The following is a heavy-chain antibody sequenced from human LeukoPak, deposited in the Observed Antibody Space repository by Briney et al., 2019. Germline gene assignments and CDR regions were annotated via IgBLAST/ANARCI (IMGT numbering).Heavy chain of an antibody. V-gene: IGHV1-18*01. CDR1: GYDFTRYG. CDR2: ISGYNTNP. CDR3: ARVGRDCSDIRCTWHDWFDP. J-gene: IGHJ5*02. D-gene: IGHD4-17*01. Sequence: GASVRVSCRASGYDFTRYGITWVREAPGQGPEWMGWISGYNTNPRYAQNVQGRVTLTTDTSTSTAYMELRDLNSDDTAVYYCARVGRDCSDIRCTWHDWFDPWGQGTPVIVSS.